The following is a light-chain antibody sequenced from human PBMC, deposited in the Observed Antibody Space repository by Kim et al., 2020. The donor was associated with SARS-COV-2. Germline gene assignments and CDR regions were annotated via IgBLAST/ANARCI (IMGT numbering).Light chain of an antibody. CDR1: KLGEKY. Sequence: SYELTQPPSVSVSPGQTASITCSGDKLGEKYACGNRKKPGQSPWLVIYQVSKRPSGIPERFSASTSGTTATLPFTGPRPMERAAYSCQAWASSTAVFGGG. CDR2: QVS. V-gene: IGLV3-1*01. CDR3: QAWASSTAV. J-gene: IGLJ2*01.